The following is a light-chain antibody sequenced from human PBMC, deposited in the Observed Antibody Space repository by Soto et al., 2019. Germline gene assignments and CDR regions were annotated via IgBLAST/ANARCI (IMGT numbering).Light chain of an antibody. J-gene: IGKJ3*01. CDR1: QSVSSNF. CDR2: AAS. V-gene: IGKV3-20*01. CDR3: QQYGSSPFT. Sequence: EIVLTQSPGTLSLSPGEGATPSCRASQSVSSNFLAWYQQKPGQAPRLLIYAASSRATGISDRFSGSGSETDFTFTIRRLEPEDFAVYYCQQYGSSPFTFGPGTKVDLK.